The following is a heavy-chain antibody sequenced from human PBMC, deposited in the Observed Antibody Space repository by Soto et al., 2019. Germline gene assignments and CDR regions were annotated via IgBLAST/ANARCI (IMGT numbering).Heavy chain of an antibody. CDR3: AKGRSWCEFVH. D-gene: IGHD2-15*01. CDR2: MSSST. J-gene: IGHJ4*02. Sequence: GGSLRLSCVVSGFTFSNYAMTWVRQAPGKGLEWVSSMSSSTYYTDSVKGRFTISRDNSKNTLYLQMNSLRAQDTAMYYCAKGRSWCEFVHWGPGDLLTVFS. V-gene: IGHV3-23*01. CDR1: GFTFSNYA.